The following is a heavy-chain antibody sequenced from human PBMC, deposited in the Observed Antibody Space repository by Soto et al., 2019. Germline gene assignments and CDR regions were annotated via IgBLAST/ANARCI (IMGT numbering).Heavy chain of an antibody. J-gene: IGHJ6*02. CDR3: ARVGRDHNYYYYGMDV. CDR1: GYTFTGYY. Sequence: ASVTVSCKASGYTFTGYYMHWVRQAPGQGLEWMGWINPNSGGTNYAQKFQGWVTMTRDTSISTAYMELSRLRSDDTAVYYCARVGRDHNYYYYGMDVWGQGTTVTAP. CDR2: INPNSGGT. V-gene: IGHV1-2*04. D-gene: IGHD3-10*01.